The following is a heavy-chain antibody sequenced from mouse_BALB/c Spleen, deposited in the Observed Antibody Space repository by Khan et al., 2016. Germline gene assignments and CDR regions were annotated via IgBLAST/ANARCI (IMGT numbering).Heavy chain of an antibody. CDR1: GYSITSDYA. D-gene: IGHD1-2*01. CDR2: IGYSGST. J-gene: IGHJ3*01. Sequence: VQLKESGPGLVKPSQSLSLTCTVTGYSITSDYAWNWIRQFPGNKLEWMGYIGYSGSTSYNPSLKSRISITRDPSKNQFFLQLNSVTTEDTATYYCALLRLAYWGQGTLVTVSA. CDR3: ALLRLAY. V-gene: IGHV3-2*02.